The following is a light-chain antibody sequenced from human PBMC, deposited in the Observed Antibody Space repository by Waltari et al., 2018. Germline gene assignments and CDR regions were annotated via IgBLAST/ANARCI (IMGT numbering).Light chain of an antibody. J-gene: IGLJ3*02. Sequence: QSVLTQPPSVSGAPGQRVTISCTGSGSNIGAGYDGHWDQQLPRAAPKLLIYGTSSRPLGVPDRFFGSTSGTSASLAITGLQAEDEAVYYCQSYDTSLSVVFGGGTKLTVL. V-gene: IGLV1-40*01. CDR2: GTS. CDR3: QSYDTSLSVV. CDR1: GSNIGAGYD.